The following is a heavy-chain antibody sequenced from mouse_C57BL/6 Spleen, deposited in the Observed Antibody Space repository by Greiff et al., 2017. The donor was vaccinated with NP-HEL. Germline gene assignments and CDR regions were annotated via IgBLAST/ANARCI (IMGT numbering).Heavy chain of an antibody. CDR1: GYTFTSYW. Sequence: VQLQQPGAELVMPGASVKLSCKASGYTFTSYWMHWVKQRPGQGLEWIGEIDPSDSYTNYNQKFKGKSTLTVDKSSSTAYMQLSSLTSEDSAVYYCARSVVAEWYFDVWGTGTTVTVSS. D-gene: IGHD1-1*01. J-gene: IGHJ1*03. CDR2: IDPSDSYT. CDR3: ARSVVAEWYFDV. V-gene: IGHV1-69*01.